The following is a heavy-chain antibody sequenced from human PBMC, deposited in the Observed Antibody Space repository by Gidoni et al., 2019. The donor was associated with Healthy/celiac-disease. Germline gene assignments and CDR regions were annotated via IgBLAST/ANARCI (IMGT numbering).Heavy chain of an antibody. J-gene: IGHJ6*02. CDR3: ASLMEELPYYYYYGMDV. CDR2: IKQDGREK. V-gene: IGHV3-7*01. Sequence: EVQLVESGGGLVQPGGSLRLSCAASGFTFGIYWMSWVRQAPGKGLEWVANIKQDGREKYYVDSVKGRFTISRDNAKNSLYLQMNSLRAEDTAVYYCASLMEELPYYYYYGMDVWGQGTTVTVSS. D-gene: IGHD1-26*01. CDR1: GFTFGIYW.